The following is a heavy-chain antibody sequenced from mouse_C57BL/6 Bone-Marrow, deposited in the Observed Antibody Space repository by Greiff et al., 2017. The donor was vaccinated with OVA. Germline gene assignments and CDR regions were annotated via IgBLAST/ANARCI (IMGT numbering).Heavy chain of an antibody. J-gene: IGHJ2*01. D-gene: IGHD1-1*01. CDR3: ARLSTVVATRYFDY. CDR2: ISNGGGST. V-gene: IGHV5-12*01. Sequence: EVQGVESGGGLVQPGGSLKLSCAASGFTFSDYYMYWVRQTPEKRLEWVAYISNGGGSTYYPDTVKGRFTISRDNAKNTLYLQMSRLKSEDTAMYYCARLSTVVATRYFDYWGQGTTLTVSS. CDR1: GFTFSDYY.